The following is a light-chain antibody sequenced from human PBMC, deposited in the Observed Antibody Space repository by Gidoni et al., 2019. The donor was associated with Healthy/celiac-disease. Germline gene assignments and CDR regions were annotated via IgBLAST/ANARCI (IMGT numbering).Light chain of an antibody. CDR1: QSVSSN. CDR3: QQYNNWPSWT. V-gene: IGKV3-15*01. Sequence: EIVMTQSPATLSVSPGERATLSCRASQSVSSNLAWYQQKPGQAPRLLIYGASTRATGIPARFSGSGSGTEFTLTISSLQSEDFAVYYCQQYNNWPSWTFGQGTKCGNQT. J-gene: IGKJ1*01. CDR2: GAS.